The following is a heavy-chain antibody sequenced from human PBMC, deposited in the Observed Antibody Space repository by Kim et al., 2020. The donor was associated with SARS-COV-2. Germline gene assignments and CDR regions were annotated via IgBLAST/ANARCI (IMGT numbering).Heavy chain of an antibody. D-gene: IGHD6-6*01. J-gene: IGHJ5*02. CDR1: GGSISSYY. CDR2: IYYSGST. Sequence: SETLSLTCTVSGGSISSYYWSWIRQPPGKGLEWIGYIYYSGSTNYNPSLKSRVTISVDTSKNQFSLKLSSVTAADTAVYYCARLKDSSSLFGWFDPWGQGTLVTVSS. V-gene: IGHV4-59*08. CDR3: ARLKDSSSLFGWFDP.